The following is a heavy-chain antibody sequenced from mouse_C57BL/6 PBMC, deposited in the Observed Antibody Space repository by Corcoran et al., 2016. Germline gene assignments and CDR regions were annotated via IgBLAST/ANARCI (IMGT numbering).Heavy chain of an antibody. CDR3: AIIYYGYYFDY. Sequence: QIQLVQSGPELKKPGETVKISCKASGYTFTTYGMSWVKQAPGKGLKWMGWINTYSGVPTYADDFKGRFAFSLETSASTAYLQINNLKNEDTATYFCAIIYYGYYFDYWGQGTTLTVAS. D-gene: IGHD1-1*02. CDR1: GYTFTTYG. V-gene: IGHV9-3*01. J-gene: IGHJ2*01. CDR2: INTYSGVP.